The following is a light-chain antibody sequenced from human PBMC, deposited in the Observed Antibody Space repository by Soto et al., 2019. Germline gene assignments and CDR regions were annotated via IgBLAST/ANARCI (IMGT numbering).Light chain of an antibody. CDR3: LQDYNYPLT. CDR2: AAS. J-gene: IGKJ4*01. CDR1: QGIGS. V-gene: IGKV1-9*01. Sequence: DIQLTQSPSFLSASLGDRVTITCRASQGIGSLAWYQQKPGKAPRLLIYAASTLQSGVPSRFSGSGSGTDFTLTISSLQPEDFATYYCLQDYNYPLTFGGGTKVDIK.